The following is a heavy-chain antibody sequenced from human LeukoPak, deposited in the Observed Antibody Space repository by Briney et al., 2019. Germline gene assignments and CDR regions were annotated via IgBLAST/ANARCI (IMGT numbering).Heavy chain of an antibody. D-gene: IGHD3-10*01. V-gene: IGHV4-39*01. CDR1: GDSISTSTYY. CDR3: ARGYGSGDSDAFDI. J-gene: IGHJ3*02. CDR2: INYSGST. Sequence: SETLSLTCTVSGDSISTSTYYWGWIRQPPGKGLEWIGSINYSGSTYYNPSLKSRVTISVDTSKNQFSLKLSSVTAADTAVYYCARGYGSGDSDAFDIWGQGTMVTVSS.